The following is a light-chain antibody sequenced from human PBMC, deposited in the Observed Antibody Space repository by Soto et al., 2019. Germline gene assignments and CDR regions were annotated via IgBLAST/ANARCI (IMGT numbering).Light chain of an antibody. CDR3: QQYNNWPRT. CDR2: GAS. Sequence: MPQAPAPLSVTQGPSASLSCKASQNITRNLAWYQQKPGQAPRLLIYGASTRATDIPARFSGSGSGTEFTLTITSLQSEDLAIYYCQQYNNWPRTFGQGTKVDI. J-gene: IGKJ1*01. CDR1: QNITRN. V-gene: IGKV3-15*01.